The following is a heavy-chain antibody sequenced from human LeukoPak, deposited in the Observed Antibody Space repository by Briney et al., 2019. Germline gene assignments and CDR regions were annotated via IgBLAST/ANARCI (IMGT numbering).Heavy chain of an antibody. J-gene: IGHJ4*02. D-gene: IGHD4-17*01. CDR2: INSDGTTT. CDR1: GFTFGNYW. V-gene: IGHV3-74*01. CDR3: ARDEYGDYVFDY. Sequence: GGSLRLSCVGSGFTFGNYWMHGVRQAPGKGLVWVSRINSDGTTTSYADFVQGRFTISRDNAKNTLNLQMNRLTGEDTGVYYCARDEYGDYVFDYWGQGSLVSVSS.